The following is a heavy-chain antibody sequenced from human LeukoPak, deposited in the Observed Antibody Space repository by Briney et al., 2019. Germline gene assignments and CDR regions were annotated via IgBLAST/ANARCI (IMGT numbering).Heavy chain of an antibody. CDR2: IYSGDST. CDR3: ARGVGTATDY. CDR1: GFTVSSNY. J-gene: IGHJ4*02. Sequence: GGSLRLSCAASGFTVSSNYMTWVRQAPGKGLEWVSVIYSGDSTYYADSAKGRFTISRDNSKNTLYLQMNSLRAEDTAVYYCARGVGTATDYWGQGTLVTVSS. V-gene: IGHV3-53*01. D-gene: IGHD5-18*01.